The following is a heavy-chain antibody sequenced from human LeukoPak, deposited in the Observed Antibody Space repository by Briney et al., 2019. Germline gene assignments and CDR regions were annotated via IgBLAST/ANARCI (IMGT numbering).Heavy chain of an antibody. Sequence: ASVKVSCKASGYTFTSYGISWVRQAPGQGLEWMGWISAYNGNTNYAQKLQGRVTMTTDTSTSTAYMELRSLRSDDTAVYYCARVRFLEWLWEGFDYWGQGTLVTVSS. CDR2: ISAYNGNT. CDR3: ARVRFLEWLWEGFDY. D-gene: IGHD3-3*01. V-gene: IGHV1-18*01. CDR1: GYTFTSYG. J-gene: IGHJ4*02.